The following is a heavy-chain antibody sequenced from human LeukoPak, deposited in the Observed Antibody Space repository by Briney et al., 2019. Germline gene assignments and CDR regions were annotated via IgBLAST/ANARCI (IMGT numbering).Heavy chain of an antibody. D-gene: IGHD3-10*01. CDR2: INHSGST. CDR1: GFTFSSYA. CDR3: ARVTLWFGPDY. J-gene: IGHJ4*02. V-gene: IGHV4-34*01. Sequence: GSLRLSCAASGFTFSSYAMSWIRQPPGKGLEWIGEINHSGSTNYNPSLKSRVTISVDTSKNQFSLKLSSVTAADTAVYYCARVTLWFGPDYWGQGTLVTVSS.